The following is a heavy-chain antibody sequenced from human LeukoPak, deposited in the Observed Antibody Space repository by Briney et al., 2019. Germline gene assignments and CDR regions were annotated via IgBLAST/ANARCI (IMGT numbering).Heavy chain of an antibody. D-gene: IGHD3-10*01. Sequence: ASVKVSCKASGYTFSAHHVHWVRQAPGQGLEWMGWINPKNGDTNFDQKFQGRFFMSRDTSISTAYMELSRLTSDDTALYYCARQGLVRGVIEQHWLDPWGQGTLVTVSS. CDR2: INPKNGDT. CDR3: ARQGLVRGVIEQHWLDP. CDR1: GYTFSAHH. J-gene: IGHJ5*02. V-gene: IGHV1-2*02.